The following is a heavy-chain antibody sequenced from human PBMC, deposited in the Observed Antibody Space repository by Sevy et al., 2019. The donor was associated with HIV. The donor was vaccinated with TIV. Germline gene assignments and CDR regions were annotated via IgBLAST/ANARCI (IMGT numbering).Heavy chain of an antibody. CDR1: GFTFGDYA. Sequence: GGSLRLSCTASGFTFGDYAMSWFRQAPGKGLEWVGFIRSNAYGGTTEYAASVKGRFTISRDDSKSIAYLQMNSLKTEDTAVYYCTSYPGYYYDSSGYYRFDYWGQGTLVTVSS. V-gene: IGHV3-49*03. J-gene: IGHJ4*02. CDR2: IRSNAYGGTT. CDR3: TSYPGYYYDSSGYYRFDY. D-gene: IGHD3-22*01.